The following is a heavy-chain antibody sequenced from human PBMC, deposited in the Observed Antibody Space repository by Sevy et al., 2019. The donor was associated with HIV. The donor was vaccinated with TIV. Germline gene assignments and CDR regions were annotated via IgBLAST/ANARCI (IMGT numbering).Heavy chain of an antibody. CDR2: MTPSSRET. J-gene: IGHJ4*02. Sequence: ASVKVSCKASGYTFTSYDINWVRQAAGQGLEWVGWMTPSSRETGYAQKFEDRITMTGDTSISTAYLELSSLTSEDTAVYFCARNLYGSGTFYYWGQGTLVTVSS. CDR3: ARNLYGSGTFYY. D-gene: IGHD3-10*01. V-gene: IGHV1-8*01. CDR1: GYTFTSYD.